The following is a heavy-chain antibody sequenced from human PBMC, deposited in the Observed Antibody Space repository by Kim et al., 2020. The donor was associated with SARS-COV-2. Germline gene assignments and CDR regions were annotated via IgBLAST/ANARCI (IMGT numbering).Heavy chain of an antibody. CDR2: LSGSGGAA. Sequence: GGSLRLSCAASGFTFSNYAMTWIRQAPGKGLEWVSILSGSGGAAYYADSVKGRFTVSRDNSKNTLYLQMSSLRADDTAVYYCAKASGSGTWGEYYFDYWGQGTLVTVSS. V-gene: IGHV3-23*01. CDR1: GFTFSNYA. D-gene: IGHD1-1*01. J-gene: IGHJ4*01. CDR3: AKASGSGTWGEYYFDY.